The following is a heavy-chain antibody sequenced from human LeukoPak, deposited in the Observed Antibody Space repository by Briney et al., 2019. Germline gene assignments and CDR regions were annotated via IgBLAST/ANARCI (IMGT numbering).Heavy chain of an antibody. CDR2: ISYDGSNK. CDR1: GFTFSSYA. D-gene: IGHD4-23*01. V-gene: IGHV3-30*01. J-gene: IGHJ4*02. Sequence: QTGRSLRLSCAASGFTFSSYAMHWVRQAPGKGLEWVALISYDGSNKYSADSVKGRFTISRDNSKNTLYLQMNSLRAEDTAAYYCARDLNYGGKVLGSLTDYWAREPWSPSPQ. CDR3: ARDLNYGGKVLGSLTDY.